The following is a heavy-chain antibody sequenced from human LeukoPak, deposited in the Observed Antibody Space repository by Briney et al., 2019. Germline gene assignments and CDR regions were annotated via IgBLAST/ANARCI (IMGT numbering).Heavy chain of an antibody. D-gene: IGHD4-17*01. Sequence: ASVTVSCKASGYTFTGYYMHWVRQAPGQGLEWMGWINPNSGGTNYAQKFQGRVTMTRDTSKNQFSLELSSVTAADTAVYYCARGPRGDYRYYYYYMDVWGKGTTVTVSS. V-gene: IGHV1-2*02. CDR3: ARGPRGDYRYYYYYMDV. CDR2: INPNSGGT. J-gene: IGHJ6*03. CDR1: GYTFTGYY.